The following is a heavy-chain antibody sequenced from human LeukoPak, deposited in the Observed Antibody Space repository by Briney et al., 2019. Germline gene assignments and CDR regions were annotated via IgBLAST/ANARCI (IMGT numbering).Heavy chain of an antibody. CDR1: GGSISSSNW. J-gene: IGHJ4*02. V-gene: IGHV4-4*02. Sequence: SETLSLTCAVSGGSISSSNWWSWVRQPPGKGLEWIGEIYHSGSTNYNPSPKSRVTISVDKSKNQFSLKLSSVTAADTAVYYCARAISGGILHFDYWGQGTLVTVSS. CDR3: ARAISGGILHFDY. D-gene: IGHD1-26*01. CDR2: IYHSGST.